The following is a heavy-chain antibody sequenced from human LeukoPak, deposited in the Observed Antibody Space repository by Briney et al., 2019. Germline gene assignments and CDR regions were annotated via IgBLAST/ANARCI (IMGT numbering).Heavy chain of an antibody. CDR2: ISSSRSYI. CDR1: GFTFSSYS. CDR3: AHGSGNH. Sequence: GGSLRLSCAASGFTFSSYSMYWVRQAPVKGLEWVSSISSSRSYIYYADSVKGRFTISRDNAKNSLYLQMNSLRAEDTAVYYCAHGSGNHWGQGTLVTVSS. V-gene: IGHV3-21*01. D-gene: IGHD3-10*01. J-gene: IGHJ5*02.